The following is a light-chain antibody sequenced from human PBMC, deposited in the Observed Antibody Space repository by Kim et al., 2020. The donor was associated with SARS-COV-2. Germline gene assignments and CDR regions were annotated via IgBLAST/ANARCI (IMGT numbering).Light chain of an antibody. V-gene: IGLV3-21*04. J-gene: IGLJ3*02. Sequence: SYELTQPPSVSVAPGKTARIACGGDNIGSRSVHWYQQKPGQAPVLVVYYDSDRPSGIPERFSGSNSGNTATLTISRVEAGDEADYYCQLWYGGSAAFGGGTQLTVL. CDR1: NIGSRS. CDR2: YDS. CDR3: QLWYGGSAA.